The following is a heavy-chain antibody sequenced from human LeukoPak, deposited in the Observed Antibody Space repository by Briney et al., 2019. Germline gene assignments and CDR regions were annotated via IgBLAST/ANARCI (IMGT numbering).Heavy chain of an antibody. D-gene: IGHD3-10*01. CDR1: GFTFSSYA. CDR3: AKDQMVRGGYYYYGMDV. CDR2: VSRSGDST. J-gene: IGHJ6*02. V-gene: IGHV3-23*01. Sequence: PGGSLRLSCAASGFTFSSYAMSWVRQAPGKGLEWVSAVSRSGDSTYYADSVKGRFTISRDNSENTLSLQMNSLRAEDTAVYYCAKDQMVRGGYYYYGMDVWGQGTTVTVSS.